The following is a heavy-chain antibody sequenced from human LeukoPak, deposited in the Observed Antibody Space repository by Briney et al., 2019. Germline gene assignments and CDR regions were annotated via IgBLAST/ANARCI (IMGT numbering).Heavy chain of an antibody. Sequence: GGSLRLSCAASGFTVSSNYMSWVRQAPGKGLEWVSVIYSGGSTYYADSVKGRFTISRDNSKNTLYLQMNSLRAEDTAVYYCARDLHYGSGSYKDYWGQGTLVTVSS. J-gene: IGHJ4*02. V-gene: IGHV3-66*01. CDR3: ARDLHYGSGSYKDY. CDR2: IYSGGST. CDR1: GFTVSSNY. D-gene: IGHD3-10*01.